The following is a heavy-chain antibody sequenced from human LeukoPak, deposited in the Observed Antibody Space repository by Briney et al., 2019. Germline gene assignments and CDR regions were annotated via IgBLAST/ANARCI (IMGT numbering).Heavy chain of an antibody. J-gene: IGHJ6*02. D-gene: IGHD1-14*01. CDR2: ITRSGSTT. V-gene: IGHV3-48*03. CDR1: GFTFSLYE. Sequence: GGSLRLSCAASGFTFSLYEMTWVRQAPGKGLEWVSYITRSGSTTYYADSVKGRFTISRDNSKNTLYLQMNSLRAEDTAVYYCAKYVTAEGPPYALDVWGQGTTVTVSS. CDR3: AKYVTAEGPPYALDV.